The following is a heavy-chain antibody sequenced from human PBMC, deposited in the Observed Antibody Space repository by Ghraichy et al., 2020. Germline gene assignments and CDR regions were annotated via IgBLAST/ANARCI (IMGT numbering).Heavy chain of an antibody. D-gene: IGHD1-26*01. CDR1: GFTFNNYA. J-gene: IGHJ4*02. Sequence: GGSLRLSCAASGFTFNNYAMSWVRQAPGKGLEWVSAVSGSGGYTYYADSVQGRFSISRDNSENTVFLQMNSLRAEDTAIYYCAKDRFNGTSPYHFDYWGQGMLVTVSS. V-gene: IGHV3-23*01. CDR3: AKDRFNGTSPYHFDY. CDR2: VSGSGGYT.